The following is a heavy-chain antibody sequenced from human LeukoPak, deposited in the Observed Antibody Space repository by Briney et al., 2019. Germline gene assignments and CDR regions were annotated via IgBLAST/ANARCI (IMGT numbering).Heavy chain of an antibody. CDR1: GYTFTSYG. J-gene: IGHJ4*02. Sequence: ASVKGSCKASGYTFTSYGISWVRQAPGQGLECMGWISAYNGNTNYAQKLQGRVTMTTDTSTSTAYMELRSLRSDDTAVYYCARDNNWNDRNYFDYWGQGTLVTVSS. D-gene: IGHD1-1*01. CDR2: ISAYNGNT. V-gene: IGHV1-18*01. CDR3: ARDNNWNDRNYFDY.